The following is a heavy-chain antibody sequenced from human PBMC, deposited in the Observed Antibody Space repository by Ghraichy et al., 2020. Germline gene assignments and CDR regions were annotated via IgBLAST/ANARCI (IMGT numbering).Heavy chain of an antibody. V-gene: IGHV3-74*01. CDR3: ARDRKSGWSDY. CDR1: GFPFSGYW. CDR2: ISSDGSTT. D-gene: IGHD6-19*01. Sequence: GGSLRLSCAASGFPFSGYWMHWVRQAPGKGLVWVSRISSDGSTTSYADSVKGRFTISRDNAKNTLYLQMNSLRAEDTAVYYCARDRKSGWSDYWGQGTLITVSS. J-gene: IGHJ4*02.